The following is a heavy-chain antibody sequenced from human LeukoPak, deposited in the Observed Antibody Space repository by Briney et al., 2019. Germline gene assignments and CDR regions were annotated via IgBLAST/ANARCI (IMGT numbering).Heavy chain of an antibody. V-gene: IGHV1-69*05. Sequence: SVKVSCKASGGTFSSYAISWVRQAPGQGLEWMGGTIPIFGTANYAQKFQGRVTITTDESTSTAYMELSSLRSEDTAVYYCAREGLYGTTVRYFDYWGQGTLVTVSS. D-gene: IGHD1-7*01. CDR3: AREGLYGTTVRYFDY. CDR2: TIPIFGTA. J-gene: IGHJ4*02. CDR1: GGTFSSYA.